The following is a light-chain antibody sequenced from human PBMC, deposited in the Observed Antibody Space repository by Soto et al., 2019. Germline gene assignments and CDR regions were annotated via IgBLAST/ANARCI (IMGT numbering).Light chain of an antibody. V-gene: IGLV2-14*01. J-gene: IGLJ1*01. CDR1: SSDVGGYNY. CDR2: DVS. CDR3: SSYTSSSTLLYV. Sequence: QSALTQPASVSGSPGQSITISCTGTSSDVGGYNYVSWYQQHPGKAPKLMIYDVSNRPSGVSNRFSGSKSGNTASLTISGRQAEYEADYYCSSYTSSSTLLYVFGTGTKLNVL.